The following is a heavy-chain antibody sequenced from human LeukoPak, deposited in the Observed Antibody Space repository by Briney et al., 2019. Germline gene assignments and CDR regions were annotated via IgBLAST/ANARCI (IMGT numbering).Heavy chain of an antibody. V-gene: IGHV4-34*01. CDR1: GGSFSGYY. Sequence: PSETLSLTCAVYGGSFSGYYWSWIRQPPGKGLEWIGEINHSGSTNYNPSLKSRVTISVDTSKNQFSLKLSSVTAADTAVYYCARADLDELARPDAFDIWGQGTMVTVSS. J-gene: IGHJ3*02. CDR2: INHSGST. CDR3: ARADLDELARPDAFDI. D-gene: IGHD3/OR15-3a*01.